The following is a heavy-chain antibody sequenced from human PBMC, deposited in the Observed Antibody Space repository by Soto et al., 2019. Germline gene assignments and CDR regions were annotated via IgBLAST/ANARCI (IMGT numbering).Heavy chain of an antibody. CDR2: IYYSGST. Sequence: QVQLQESVPGLVKPSETLSLTCTVSGGSISSYYWSWIRQPPGKGLEWIGYIYYSGSTNYHPSLRCRGTISVDTSKHKCSLKLSSVTAADTAVYDCARYGSGSYPRVDPWGQGTLVTVSS. V-gene: IGHV4-59*01. D-gene: IGHD3-10*01. CDR3: ARYGSGSYPRVDP. CDR1: GGSISSYY. J-gene: IGHJ5*02.